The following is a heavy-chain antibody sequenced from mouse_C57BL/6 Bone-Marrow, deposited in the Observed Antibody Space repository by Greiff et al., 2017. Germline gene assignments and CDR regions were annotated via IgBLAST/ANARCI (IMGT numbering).Heavy chain of an antibody. CDR2: ISDGGSYT. Sequence: EVMLVESGGGLVKPGGSLKLSCAASGFTFSSYAMSWVRQTPEKRLEWVATISDGGSYTYYPDNVQGRFTISRDNAKNNLYLQMSHLKSEDTAMYYCARGVYYDYDGYFDVWGTGTTVTVSS. V-gene: IGHV5-4*03. J-gene: IGHJ1*03. D-gene: IGHD2-4*01. CDR1: GFTFSSYA. CDR3: ARGVYYDYDGYFDV.